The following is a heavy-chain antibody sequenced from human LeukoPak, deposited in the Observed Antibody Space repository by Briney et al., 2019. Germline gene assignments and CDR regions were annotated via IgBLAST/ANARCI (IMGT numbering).Heavy chain of an antibody. J-gene: IGHJ4*02. V-gene: IGHV3-7*01. CDR1: GFIFSTYW. CDR3: ARTSGAGSTFDY. CDR2: IKQDGSEK. D-gene: IGHD1-1*01. Sequence: PGGSLRLSCSASGFIFSTYWMSWVRQAPGKGLEWVANIKQDGSEKHYVGSVKGRFTISRDNAKNSLYLQMNSLRVEDTAVYYCARTSGAGSTFDYWGQGTLVTVSS.